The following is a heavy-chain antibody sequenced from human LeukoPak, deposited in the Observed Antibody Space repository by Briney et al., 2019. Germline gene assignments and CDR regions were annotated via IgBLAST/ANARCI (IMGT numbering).Heavy chain of an antibody. J-gene: IGHJ4*02. D-gene: IGHD2-21*02. Sequence: GGSLRLSCAASGFIFSNYWMTWVRQAPGKGLEWVASIKHDGGTENYYVDSVKGRFTISRDNSKNTLYLQMNSLRAEDTAVYYCAKGPGGGDLWVRLFGYWGQGTLVTVSS. CDR1: GFIFSNYW. V-gene: IGHV3-7*01. CDR3: AKGPGGGDLWVRLFGY. CDR2: IKHDGGTEN.